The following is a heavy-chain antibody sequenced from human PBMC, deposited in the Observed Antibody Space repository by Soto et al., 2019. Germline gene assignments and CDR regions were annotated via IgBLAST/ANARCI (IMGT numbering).Heavy chain of an antibody. J-gene: IGHJ6*02. V-gene: IGHV1-69*01. CDR2: IIPIFGTA. CDR3: ASRIVEASGYPDYYDYDMDV. CDR1: GGTFSSYA. Sequence: QVQLVQSGAEVKKPGSSVKVSCKASGGTFSSYAISWVRQAPGQGLEWMGGIIPIFGTANYAQKFQGRVTITADETTSTAYMVVSGVRSDDTAVYYCASRIVEASGYPDYYDYDMDVLGQGTTVTVSS. D-gene: IGHD3-3*01.